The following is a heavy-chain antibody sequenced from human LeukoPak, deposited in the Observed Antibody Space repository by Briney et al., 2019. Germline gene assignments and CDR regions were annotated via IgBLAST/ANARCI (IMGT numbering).Heavy chain of an antibody. CDR1: GFTFDDFG. CDR2: ISWNGANT. Sequence: PGGSLRLSCVASGFTFDDFGLSWVRQVPGRGLEWVARISWNGANTGYADSVKGRFTISRDNAENSLFLQMNSLTADDTALYYRGRDHCSSTTCFFEDWGQGTLVTVSS. D-gene: IGHD2-2*01. CDR3: GRDHCSSTTCFFED. J-gene: IGHJ4*02. V-gene: IGHV3-20*04.